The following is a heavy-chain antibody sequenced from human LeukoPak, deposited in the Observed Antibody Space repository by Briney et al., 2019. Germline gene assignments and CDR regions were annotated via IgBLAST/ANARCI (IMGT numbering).Heavy chain of an antibody. D-gene: IGHD6-19*01. V-gene: IGHV3-21*01. CDR1: GFTFSSYS. CDR3: ARDKQSSGWYYFDY. CDR2: ISSSGNDT. Sequence: GGSLRLSCAASGFTFSSYSMNWVRQAPGKGLEWVSSISSSGNDTYYADSVKGRFTISRDNAKNSVFLQMSSLRAEDTAVYYCARDKQSSGWYYFDYWGQGALVTVSS. J-gene: IGHJ4*02.